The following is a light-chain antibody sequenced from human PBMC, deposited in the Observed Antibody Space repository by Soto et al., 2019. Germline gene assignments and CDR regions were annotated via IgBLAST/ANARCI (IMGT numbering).Light chain of an antibody. CDR1: QSLRSS. Sequence: ETMVTQSPDTVSVSLFERGTLYFRASQSLRSSLAWYQQKPGQAPRLLIYDASTRATGIPARFSGSGSGTDFTLTISGLQSEDFAVYYCQQYNNWPQTVGQGTNVDSK. CDR3: QQYNNWPQT. J-gene: IGKJ1*01. CDR2: DAS. V-gene: IGKV3-15*01.